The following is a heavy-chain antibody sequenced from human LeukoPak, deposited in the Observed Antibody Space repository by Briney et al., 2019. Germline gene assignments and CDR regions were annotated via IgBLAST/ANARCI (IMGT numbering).Heavy chain of an antibody. J-gene: IGHJ4*02. Sequence: SQTLSLTCAISGDSVSSDTAAWDWIRHSPSRGLEWLGRTYYRSKWYNDYAVSVRGRIMINPDTSKNRFSLHLNSVTPEDTAVYYCTRDLDGFEYWAQGTLVTVSS. CDR1: GDSVSSDTAA. V-gene: IGHV6-1*01. CDR2: TYYRSKWYN. CDR3: TRDLDGFEY.